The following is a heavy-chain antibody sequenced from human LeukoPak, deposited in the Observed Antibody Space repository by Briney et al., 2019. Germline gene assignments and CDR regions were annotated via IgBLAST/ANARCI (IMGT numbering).Heavy chain of an antibody. CDR3: ARYDSGYDYRGIDY. Sequence: ASVKVSCKASGYTFTGYYMHWVRQAPGQGLEWMGWINTNSGGTNYAQKFQGRVTMTRDTSISTAYLELSRLRSDDTAVYYCARYDSGYDYRGIDYWGQGTLVTVSS. CDR2: INTNSGGT. CDR1: GYTFTGYY. D-gene: IGHD5-12*01. J-gene: IGHJ4*02. V-gene: IGHV1-2*02.